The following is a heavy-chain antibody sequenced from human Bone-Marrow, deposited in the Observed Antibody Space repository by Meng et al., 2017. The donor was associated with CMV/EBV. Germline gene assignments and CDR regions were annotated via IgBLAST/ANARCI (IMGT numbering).Heavy chain of an antibody. CDR2: MYGGGGT. J-gene: IGHJ6*02. CDR3: ARAGSGYSDYFYYGMDV. V-gene: IGHV3-53*01. D-gene: IGHD3-3*01. CDR1: GFSFISYW. Sequence: GGSLRLSCAASGFSFISYWMHWVRQAPGGGLEWVSVMYGGGGTYYADSVKGRFIISRDSSKNTLYLQRNNLRAEDTAVYYCARAGSGYSDYFYYGMDVWGQGTTVTVSS.